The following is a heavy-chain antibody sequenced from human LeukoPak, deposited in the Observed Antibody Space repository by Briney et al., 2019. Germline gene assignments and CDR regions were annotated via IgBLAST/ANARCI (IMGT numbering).Heavy chain of an antibody. CDR3: ARGGRVVPAATRWFDP. D-gene: IGHD2-2*01. V-gene: IGHV4-34*01. CDR2: INHSGST. Sequence: SETLSLTCAVYSGSFSGYYWSWIRQPPGKGLGWIGEINHSGSTNYNPSLKSRVTISVDTSKNQFSLKLSSVTAADTAVYYCARGGRVVPAATRWFDPWGQGTLVTVSS. CDR1: SGSFSGYY. J-gene: IGHJ5*02.